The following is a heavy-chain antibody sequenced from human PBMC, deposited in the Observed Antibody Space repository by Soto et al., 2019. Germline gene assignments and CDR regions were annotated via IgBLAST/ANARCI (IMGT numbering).Heavy chain of an antibody. CDR3: ARGLGGYDSSGYYYPLFY. CDR2: INSDGSST. D-gene: IGHD3-22*01. V-gene: IGHV3-74*01. CDR1: GFTFSSYW. Sequence: EVQLVESGGGLVQPGGSLRLSCAASGFTFSSYWMHWVRQAPGKGLVWVSRINSDGSSTSYADSVKGRFTISRDNAKNTLYLQMNSLSAEDTAVYYCARGLGGYDSSGYYYPLFYWGQGTMVTVSS. J-gene: IGHJ4*02.